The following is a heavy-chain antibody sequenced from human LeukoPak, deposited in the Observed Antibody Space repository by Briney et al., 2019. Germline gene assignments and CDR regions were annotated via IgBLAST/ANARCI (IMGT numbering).Heavy chain of an antibody. CDR1: GFTFSDYY. CDR3: ARSPNYYDSGGYNLGYYFDY. Sequence: GGSLRLSCAASGFTFSDYYMSWIRQAPGKGLEWVSYISSSGSTIYYADSVKGRFTISRGNAKNSLYLQMNSLRAEDTAVYYCARSPNYYDSGGYNLGYYFDYWGQGTLVTVSS. CDR2: ISSSGSTI. D-gene: IGHD3-22*01. V-gene: IGHV3-11*01. J-gene: IGHJ4*02.